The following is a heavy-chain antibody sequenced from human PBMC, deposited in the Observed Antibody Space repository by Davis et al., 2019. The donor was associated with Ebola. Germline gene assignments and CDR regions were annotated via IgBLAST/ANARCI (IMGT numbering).Heavy chain of an antibody. Sequence: ASVKVSCKVSGHTLTEISIHWVRQAPGRGLEWMGGFDPKDGVRIYAQKFQGRVTVTEDTSTDTAYMELSSLTAEDTAVYYCARRVAAPGTGGARGGMAVWGKGTTVTVSS. V-gene: IGHV1-24*01. D-gene: IGHD1-1*01. CDR2: FDPKDGVR. J-gene: IGHJ6*04. CDR3: ARRVAAPGTGGARGGMAV. CDR1: GHTLTEIS.